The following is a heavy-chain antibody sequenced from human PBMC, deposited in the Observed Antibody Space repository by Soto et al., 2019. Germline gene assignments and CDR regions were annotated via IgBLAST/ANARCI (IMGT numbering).Heavy chain of an antibody. CDR3: VRNLGLTPPDY. CDR2: IYWDDDK. CDR1: GFSLSARGVG. V-gene: IGHV2-5*04. Sequence: QITLKESGPTLLQPTQTLTLTCTFSGFSLSARGVGVGWIRQRPGKALEWLALIYWDDDKRFSPSVKSRVTITRDTSKTQVLLILTDMDPVDSGTYYCVRNLGLTPPDYWGQGTLVTVSA. J-gene: IGHJ4*02.